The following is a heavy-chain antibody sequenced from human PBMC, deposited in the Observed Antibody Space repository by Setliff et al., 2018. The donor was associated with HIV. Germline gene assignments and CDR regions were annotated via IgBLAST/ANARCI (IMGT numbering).Heavy chain of an antibody. J-gene: IGHJ6*04. CDR1: GGSISSYY. V-gene: IGHV4-59*01. CDR2: IYYSGRT. CDR3: ARDVGEQLDV. Sequence: SETLSLTCTVSGGSISSYYWSWIRQPPGKGLEWIGYIYYSGRTNYNPSLDSRVTMSVDTSKNQFSLKLSSVTAADTAVYYCARDVGEQLDVWGKGTTVTVSS.